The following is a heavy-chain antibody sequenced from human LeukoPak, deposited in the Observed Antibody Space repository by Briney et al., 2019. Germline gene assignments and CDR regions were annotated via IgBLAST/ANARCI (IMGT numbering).Heavy chain of an antibody. D-gene: IGHD3-22*01. J-gene: IGHJ5*02. CDR3: VRQAGGYYPSYFDP. Sequence: PSETLSLTCTASGGSIFESTYYWGWIRQAPGKGLEWIGSIFYSGNSFYTPSLKSRVTIFADTSKNQFSLKLTSVTAADTAVYYCVRQAGGYYPSYFDPWGQGTLVTVSS. CDR1: GGSIFESTYY. V-gene: IGHV4-39*01. CDR2: IFYSGNS.